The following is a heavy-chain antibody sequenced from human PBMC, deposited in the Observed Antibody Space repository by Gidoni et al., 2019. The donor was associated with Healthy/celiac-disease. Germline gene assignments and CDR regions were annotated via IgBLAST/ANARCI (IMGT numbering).Heavy chain of an antibody. CDR3: ARVVGALSY. D-gene: IGHD1-26*01. CDR2: ISSSSSYI. J-gene: IGHJ4*02. V-gene: IGHV3-21*01. Sequence: EVQLVESGGGLVKPGGSLSLSCAASGFTFSSYSMNWVRQAPGKGLEWVSSISSSSSYIYYADSVKGRFTISRDNAKNSLYLQMNSLRAEDTAVYYCARVVGALSYWGQGTLVTVSS. CDR1: GFTFSSYS.